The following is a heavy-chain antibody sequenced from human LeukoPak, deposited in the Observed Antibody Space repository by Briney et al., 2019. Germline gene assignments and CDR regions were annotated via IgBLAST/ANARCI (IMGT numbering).Heavy chain of an antibody. CDR2: INHSGST. CDR1: GGSFSGYY. CDR3: ASYGSGTLDAFDI. J-gene: IGHJ3*02. D-gene: IGHD3-10*01. V-gene: IGHV4-34*01. Sequence: PSETLSLTCAVYGGSFSGYYWSWIRQPPGKGLEWIGEINHSGSTNYNPSLKSRVTISVDTSKNQFSLKLSSVTAADTAVYYCASYGSGTLDAFDIWGQGTMVTVSS.